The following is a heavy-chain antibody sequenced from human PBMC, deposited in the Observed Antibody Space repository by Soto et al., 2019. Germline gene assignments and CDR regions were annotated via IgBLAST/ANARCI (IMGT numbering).Heavy chain of an antibody. CDR2: IIPIFGTA. J-gene: IGHJ6*02. CDR3: ARDWSDGLEWLPHYGMDV. V-gene: IGHV1-69*13. CDR1: GGTFSSYA. D-gene: IGHD3-3*01. Sequence: SVKVSFKASGGTFSSYAISWVRQAPGQGLEWMGGIIPIFGTANYAQKFQGRVTITADESTSTAYMELSSLRSEDTAVYYCARDWSDGLEWLPHYGMDVWGQGTTVTVSS.